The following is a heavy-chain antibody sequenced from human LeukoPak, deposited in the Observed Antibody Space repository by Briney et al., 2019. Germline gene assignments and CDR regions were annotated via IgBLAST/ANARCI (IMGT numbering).Heavy chain of an antibody. CDR1: GFIFSNYG. V-gene: IGHV3-49*04. J-gene: IGHJ6*02. Sequence: PGGSLRLSCAASGFIFSNYGMNWVRQAPGKGLEWVGFIRSKAYGGTTEYAASVKGRFTISRDDSKSIAYLQMNSLKTEDTAVYYCTRDVSAWGQGTTVTVSS. CDR3: TRDVSA. CDR2: IRSKAYGGTT.